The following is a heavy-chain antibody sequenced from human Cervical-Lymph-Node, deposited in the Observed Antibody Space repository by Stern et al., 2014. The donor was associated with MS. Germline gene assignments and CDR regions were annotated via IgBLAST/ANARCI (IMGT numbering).Heavy chain of an antibody. J-gene: IGHJ1*01. D-gene: IGHD3-22*01. V-gene: IGHV3-33*01. CDR1: GFTFSSYG. CDR3: ARGYDSSGFYTYFQH. CDR2: IWYEGCNK. Sequence: VQLVESGGGVVQPGRSLRLSCAASGFTFSSYGMHWVRQAPGKGLAWVAVIWYEGCNKFYAVSVKGRFTISRDNSKNTLYLQMNSLRAEDTAVYYCARGYDSSGFYTYFQHWGQGTLITVSS.